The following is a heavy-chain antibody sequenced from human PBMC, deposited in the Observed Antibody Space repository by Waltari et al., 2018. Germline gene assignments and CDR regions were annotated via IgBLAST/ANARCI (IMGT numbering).Heavy chain of an antibody. CDR2: ISYEGSTK. Sequence: QEQLVESGGGVVQPGRSLRLSCAASGFTFSSYGMHWVRLTPGKGLEWVAVISYEGSTKFYADSVKGRFTISRDNSKNTLYLQMNSLRAEDTAFYYCAKEWELQWSYWYFDLWGRDTLVTVSS. CDR1: GFTFSSYG. J-gene: IGHJ2*01. D-gene: IGHD1-26*01. V-gene: IGHV3-30*18. CDR3: AKEWELQWSYWYFDL.